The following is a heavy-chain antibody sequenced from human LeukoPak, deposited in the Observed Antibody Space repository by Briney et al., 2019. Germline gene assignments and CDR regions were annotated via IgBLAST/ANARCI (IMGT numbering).Heavy chain of an antibody. Sequence: PGGSLRLSCAASGFTFSRYSMNWVRQAPGKGVEWVSYISSSSNTIYYADSVKGRFTISRDNAKNSLYLQMNSLRDEDTAVYYCARDILTKQAYSGYDNWGQGTLVTVSS. CDR2: ISSSSNTI. CDR3: ARDILTKQAYSGYDN. V-gene: IGHV3-48*02. D-gene: IGHD5-12*01. J-gene: IGHJ4*02. CDR1: GFTFSRYS.